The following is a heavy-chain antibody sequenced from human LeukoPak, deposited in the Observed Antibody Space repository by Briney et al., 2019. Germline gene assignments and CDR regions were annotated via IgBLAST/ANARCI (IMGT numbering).Heavy chain of an antibody. V-gene: IGHV4-34*01. CDR2: INHSGST. CDR3: AREGSGNTAMAAPDY. D-gene: IGHD5-18*01. Sequence: PSETLSLTCAVYGGSFSGYYWSWIRQPPGKGLEWIGEINHSGSTNYNPSLKSRVTIPVDTSRNQFSLKLSSVTAADTAVYYCAREGSGNTAMAAPDYWGQGTLVTVSS. J-gene: IGHJ4*02. CDR1: GGSFSGYY.